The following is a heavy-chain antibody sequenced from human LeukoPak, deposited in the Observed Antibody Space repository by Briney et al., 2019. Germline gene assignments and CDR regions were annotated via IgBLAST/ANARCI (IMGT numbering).Heavy chain of an antibody. J-gene: IGHJ4*02. V-gene: IGHV3-48*01. Sequence: GGFLRLSCAASGFTFSSYSMNWVRQAPGKGLEWVSYISSSSSTIYYADSVKGRFTISRDNAKSSLYLQMNSLRAEDTAVHYCARDGTVTSEEYFDYWGQGTLVTVSS. CDR2: ISSSSSTI. CDR1: GFTFSSYS. CDR3: ARDGTVTSEEYFDY. D-gene: IGHD4-17*01.